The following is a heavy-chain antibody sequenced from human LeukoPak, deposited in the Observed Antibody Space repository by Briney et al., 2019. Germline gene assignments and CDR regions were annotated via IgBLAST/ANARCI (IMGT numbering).Heavy chain of an antibody. CDR2: IYTSGST. D-gene: IGHD1-14*01. CDR3: ARVRASSPGVNEKHYYYYMDV. J-gene: IGHJ6*03. Sequence: SETLSLTCTVSGGSISSYYWSWIRQPSGKGLEWIGYIYTSGSTNYNPSLKSRVTISVDTSKNQFSLKLSSVTAADTAVYYCARVRASSPGVNEKHYYYYMDVWGKGTTVTVSS. V-gene: IGHV4-4*09. CDR1: GGSISSYY.